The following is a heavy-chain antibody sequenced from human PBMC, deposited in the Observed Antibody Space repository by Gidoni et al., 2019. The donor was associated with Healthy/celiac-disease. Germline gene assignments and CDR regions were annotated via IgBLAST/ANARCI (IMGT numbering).Heavy chain of an antibody. V-gene: IGHV3-74*01. D-gene: IGHD6-19*01. CDR3: ASLIAVAEYYMDV. J-gene: IGHJ6*03. CDR2: INSDGSST. CDR1: GFTFSSYW. Sequence: EVQLVESGGGLVQPGGSLRLSCAASGFTFSSYWMHWVRQAPGKGLVWVSRINSDGSSTSYADSVKGRFTISRDNAKNTLYLQMNSLRAEDTAVYYCASLIAVAEYYMDVWGKGTTVTVSS.